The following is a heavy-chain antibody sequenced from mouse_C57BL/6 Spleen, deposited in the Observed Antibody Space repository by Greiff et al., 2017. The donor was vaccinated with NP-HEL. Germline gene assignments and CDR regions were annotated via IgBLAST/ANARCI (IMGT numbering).Heavy chain of an antibody. J-gene: IGHJ4*01. D-gene: IGHD2-4*01. CDR2: IDPSDSYT. Sequence: VQLQQPGAELVMPGASVKLSCKASGYTFTSYWMHWVKQRPGQGLEWIGAIDPSDSYTNYNQKFKGKSTLTVDKSSSTAYMQLSSLTSEDSAVYYCAKSGGYDYDGYAMDYWGQGTSVTVSS. V-gene: IGHV1-69*01. CDR1: GYTFTSYW. CDR3: AKSGGYDYDGYAMDY.